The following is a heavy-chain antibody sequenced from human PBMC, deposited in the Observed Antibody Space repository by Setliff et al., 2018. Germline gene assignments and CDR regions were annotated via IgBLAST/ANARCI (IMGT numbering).Heavy chain of an antibody. CDR3: ARFLDPRDGYQNSPVFDF. J-gene: IGHJ4*02. CDR2: IHYSGST. Sequence: PSETLSLTCTVSGGSISTFYWSWIRQSPEKGLEWIAYIHYSGSTNQNPSLKSRVTISLDTPKNQFSLKLSYMTAADTAVYYCARFLDPRDGYQNSPVFDFWGQGALVTVSS. D-gene: IGHD2-21*01. CDR1: GGSISTFY. V-gene: IGHV4-59*01.